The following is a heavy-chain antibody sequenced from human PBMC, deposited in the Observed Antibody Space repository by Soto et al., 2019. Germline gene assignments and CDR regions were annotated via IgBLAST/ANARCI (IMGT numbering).Heavy chain of an antibody. CDR1: GGSISSGDYY. CDR2: IYNSEST. D-gene: IGHD1-26*01. V-gene: IGHV4-31*03. J-gene: IGHJ2*01. CDR3: ARDLDEDGSSYWYFDL. Sequence: QVQLQESGPGLLKPSQTLSLTCTVSGGSISSGDYYWSWIRQHPGKGLEWIGYIYNSESTYYNPSLKSRVTISVDTSKNQCSLRLSSVTAADTAVYYCARDLDEDGSSYWYFDLWGRGTLVTVSS.